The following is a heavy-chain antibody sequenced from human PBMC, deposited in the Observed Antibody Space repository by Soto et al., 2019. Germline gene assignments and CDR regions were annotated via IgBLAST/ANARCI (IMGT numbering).Heavy chain of an antibody. V-gene: IGHV3-23*01. Sequence: EVQLLECGGGLVQPGGSLRLSCGSSGFNFANYAMGWVRQAPGKGLEWVSGISSTGRRTHYADSVRGRFSISRDNSKNTVDLQINSLRAEDTAVYYCAKVANVGVVVEYFDHWGQGSLVTVSS. CDR3: AKVANVGVVVEYFDH. D-gene: IGHD3-3*01. CDR1: GFNFANYA. CDR2: ISSTGRRT. J-gene: IGHJ4*02.